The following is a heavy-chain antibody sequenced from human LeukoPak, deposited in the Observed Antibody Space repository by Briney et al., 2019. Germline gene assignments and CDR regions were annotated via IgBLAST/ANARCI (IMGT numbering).Heavy chain of an antibody. CDR3: ARDFLRGAPDYLDL. J-gene: IGHJ4*02. CDR2: IGYDGVNK. CDR1: GFTFSSYP. Sequence: GRPLRLSCTASGFTFSSYPFHWVRQAPGKGLQWVAVIGYDGVNKFYTDSVKGRFTISRDDSKSTLYLQMDSLRADDSAVYYCARDFLRGAPDYLDLWGQGTLVTVSS. D-gene: IGHD3-10*01. V-gene: IGHV3-30*04.